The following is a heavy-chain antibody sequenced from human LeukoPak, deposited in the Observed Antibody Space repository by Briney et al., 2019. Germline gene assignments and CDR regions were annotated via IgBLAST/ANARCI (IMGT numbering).Heavy chain of an antibody. J-gene: IGHJ4*02. D-gene: IGHD3-16*01. CDR2: IYYSGST. CDR1: GGSISSYY. CDR3: ARGPGGPRPVYYFDY. V-gene: IGHV4-59*08. Sequence: SETLSLTCTVSGGSISSYYWSWIRQPPGKGLEWIGYIYYSGSTNYNPSLKSRVTISVDTSRNQFSLKLSPVTAADTAVYYCARGPGGPRPVYYFDYWGQGTLVTISS.